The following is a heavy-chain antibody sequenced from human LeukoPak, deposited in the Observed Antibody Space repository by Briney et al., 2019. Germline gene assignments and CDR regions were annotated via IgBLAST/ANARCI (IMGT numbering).Heavy chain of an antibody. CDR1: GFTFSSYS. D-gene: IGHD3-22*01. Sequence: PGGSLRLSCAASGFTFSSYSMNWVRQAPGKGLEWVSSISSSSSYIYYADSVKGRFTISRDNAKNLLYLQMNSLRAEDTAVYYCASEITMIVVVSVTRAFDIWGQGTMVTVSS. CDR2: ISSSSSYI. V-gene: IGHV3-21*01. CDR3: ASEITMIVVVSVTRAFDI. J-gene: IGHJ3*02.